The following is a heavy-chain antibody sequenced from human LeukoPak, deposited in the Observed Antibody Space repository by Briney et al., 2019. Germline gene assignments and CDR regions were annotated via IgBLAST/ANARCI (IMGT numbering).Heavy chain of an antibody. CDR2: ITGSSAST. V-gene: IGHV3-23*01. CDR1: GFTFSSYA. D-gene: IGHD3-22*01. Sequence: GGSLRLFCAASGFTFSSYAVSWVRQAPGKGLEWVSSITGSSASTYYADSVEGRFTISRDNSKNTLYLQMNSLRAEDMAVYFCAKLDYYDTHWGQGTVVTVSS. CDR3: AKLDYYDTH. J-gene: IGHJ4*02.